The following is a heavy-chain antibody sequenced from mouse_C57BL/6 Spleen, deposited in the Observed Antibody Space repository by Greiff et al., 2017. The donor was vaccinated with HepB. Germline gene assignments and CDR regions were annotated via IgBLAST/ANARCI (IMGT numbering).Heavy chain of an antibody. Sequence: VQLQQSGAELARPGASVKMSCKASGYTFTSYTMHWVKQRPGQGLEWIGYINPSSGYTKYNQKFKDKATLTADKSSSTAYMQLSSLTSEDSAVYYCARSLYGYSFAYWGQGTLVTVSA. D-gene: IGHD2-2*01. CDR1: GYTFTSYT. V-gene: IGHV1-4*01. CDR3: ARSLYGYSFAY. J-gene: IGHJ3*01. CDR2: INPSSGYT.